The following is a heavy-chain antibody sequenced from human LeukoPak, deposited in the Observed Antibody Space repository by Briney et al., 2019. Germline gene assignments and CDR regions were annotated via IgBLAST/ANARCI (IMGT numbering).Heavy chain of an antibody. V-gene: IGHV4-59*08. CDR3: SRRAGGGEYFDY. CDR1: GGSISSYY. CDR2: IYYSGST. Sequence: SETLSLTCTVSGGSISSYYWSWIRQPPGKGLEWIGYIYYSGSTNYNPSPKSRVTISVDTSKNQFSLKLSSVTAADTALYYFSRRAGGGEYFDYWGQGTLVTVSS. D-gene: IGHD3-16*01. J-gene: IGHJ4*02.